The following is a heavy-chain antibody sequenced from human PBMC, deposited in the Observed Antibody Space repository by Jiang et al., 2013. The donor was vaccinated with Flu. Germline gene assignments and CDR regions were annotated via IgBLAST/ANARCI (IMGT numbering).Heavy chain of an antibody. V-gene: IGHV5-10-1*01. CDR1: GYSFTSYW. CDR2: IDPSDSYT. J-gene: IGHJ3*02. CDR3: ARHDSNGSERWLLFDI. Sequence: GAEVKKPGESLRISCKGSGYSFTSYWISWVRQMPGKGLEWMGRIDPSDSYTNYSPSFQGHVTISADKSISTAYLQWSSLKASDTAMYYCARHDSNGSERWLLFDIWGQGTMVTVSS. D-gene: IGHD3-22*01.